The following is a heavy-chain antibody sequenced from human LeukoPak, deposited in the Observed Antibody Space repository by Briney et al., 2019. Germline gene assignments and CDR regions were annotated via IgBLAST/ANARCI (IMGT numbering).Heavy chain of an antibody. D-gene: IGHD3-22*01. CDR3: ARRMEHYYDSSGYAFDI. V-gene: IGHV4-59*01. Sequence: SETLSLTSTVSGGPISGYYWSWIRQPPGKGLEWIGYIYYSGSTNYNPSLKSRVTISVDTSKNQFSLKLSSVTAADTAVYYCARRMEHYYDSSGYAFDIWGQGTMVTVSS. CDR2: IYYSGST. J-gene: IGHJ3*02. CDR1: GGPISGYY.